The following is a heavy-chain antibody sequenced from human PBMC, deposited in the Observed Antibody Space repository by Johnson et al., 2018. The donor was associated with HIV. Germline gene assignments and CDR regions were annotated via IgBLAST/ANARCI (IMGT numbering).Heavy chain of an antibody. Sequence: VHLVESGGGLVQPGGSLRLSCAASGFTFSSYDMHWVRQATGKGLEWVSAIGTAGDTYYPGSVKGRFTISRDNAQNTLYLQMNSLRAEDTAVYYCASPQAGDYPQDDAFHIWGQGTVVTVSS. V-gene: IGHV3-13*01. CDR2: IGTAGDT. D-gene: IGHD4-17*01. CDR1: GFTFSSYD. J-gene: IGHJ3*02. CDR3: ASPQAGDYPQDDAFHI.